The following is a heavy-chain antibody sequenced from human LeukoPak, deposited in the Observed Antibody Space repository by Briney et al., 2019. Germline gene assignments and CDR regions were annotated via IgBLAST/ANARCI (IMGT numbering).Heavy chain of an antibody. Sequence: KPGGSLRLSCAASGFTFSDYYMSWIRQAPGKGLEWVSYIRSSGSTIYYADSVKGRFTISRDNAKNSLYLQMNSLRAEDTAVYYCARDPQLIMDDYYYYYMDVWGKGTTVTVSS. CDR2: IRSSGSTI. D-gene: IGHD3-16*01. CDR1: GFTFSDYY. J-gene: IGHJ6*03. CDR3: ARDPQLIMDDYYYYYMDV. V-gene: IGHV3-11*04.